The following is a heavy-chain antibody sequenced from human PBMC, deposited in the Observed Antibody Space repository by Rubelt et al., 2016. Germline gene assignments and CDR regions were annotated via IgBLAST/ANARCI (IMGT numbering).Heavy chain of an antibody. CDR2: IYHRGST. Sequence: QVQLQQWGAGLLKPSATLSLTCAVYGGSFSSYYWSWIRQPPGQGLEWIGSIYHRGSTYYTPSLKSRVTMSVDTSKNQFSRKLSCVTAADTAVYYCARVGGDGYNDYWGQGTRVTVSS. D-gene: IGHD5-24*01. V-gene: IGHV4-34*01. J-gene: IGHJ4*02. CDR3: ARVGGDGYNDY. CDR1: GGSFSSYY.